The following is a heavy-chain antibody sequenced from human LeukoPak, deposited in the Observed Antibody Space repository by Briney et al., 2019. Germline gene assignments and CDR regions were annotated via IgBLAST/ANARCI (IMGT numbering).Heavy chain of an antibody. D-gene: IGHD2-15*01. Sequence: SVKVSRKASRGTFSSYVISWVRQAPGQGLEWMGGLLTIFGTANYAQKFQGRVTITTDESTSTAYMELSSLRSEDTAVYYCASVPTVVAANNWFDPWGQGTLVTVSS. CDR2: LLTIFGTA. J-gene: IGHJ5*02. CDR3: ASVPTVVAANNWFDP. V-gene: IGHV1-69*05. CDR1: RGTFSSYV.